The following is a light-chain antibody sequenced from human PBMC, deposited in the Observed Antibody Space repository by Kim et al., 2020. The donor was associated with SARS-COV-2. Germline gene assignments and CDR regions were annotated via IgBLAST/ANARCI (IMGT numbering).Light chain of an antibody. CDR3: QQYFSYPPT. CDR1: RDIRNY. Sequence: ASVGDSVTISWRASRDIRNYLAWFQQKPGKAPKALLFAASTLQRGVPSKFSGSGSGADFTLTISSLQPEDGATYYCQQYFSYPPTFGAGTKVDIK. V-gene: IGKV1-16*02. CDR2: AAS. J-gene: IGKJ4*01.